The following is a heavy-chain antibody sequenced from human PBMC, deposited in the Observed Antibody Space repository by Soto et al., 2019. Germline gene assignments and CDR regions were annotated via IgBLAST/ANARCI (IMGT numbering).Heavy chain of an antibody. CDR3: AGLGSTVTTNYPFDI. CDR2: ISSGSSYI. D-gene: IGHD4-17*01. CDR1: GFTFNNYY. Sequence: GGSLRLSCAASGFTFNNYYMKWVRLAPGKGLEWVSSISSGSSYIYYADSVKGRFTVSRDNAKNSLYLQINSLRAEDTAVYYCAGLGSTVTTNYPFDIWGQGTMVTVSS. V-gene: IGHV3-21*01. J-gene: IGHJ3*02.